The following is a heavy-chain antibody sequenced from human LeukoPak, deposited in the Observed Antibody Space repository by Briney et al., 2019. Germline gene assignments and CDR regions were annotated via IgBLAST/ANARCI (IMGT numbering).Heavy chain of an antibody. V-gene: IGHV3-30-3*01. CDR3: ARAPLSPYHYDPQRPKGYFDY. J-gene: IGHJ4*02. Sequence: GRSLRLSCAASGFTFSSYAMHWVRQAPGKGLEWVAVISYDGSNKYYADSVKGRFTISRDNSKNTLYLQMNSLRAEDTAVYYCARAPLSPYHYDPQRPKGYFDYWGQGTLVTVSS. CDR2: ISYDGSNK. D-gene: IGHD3-22*01. CDR1: GFTFSSYA.